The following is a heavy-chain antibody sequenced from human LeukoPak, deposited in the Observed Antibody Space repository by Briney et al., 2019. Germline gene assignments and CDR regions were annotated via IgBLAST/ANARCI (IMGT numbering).Heavy chain of an antibody. CDR1: DGSISSYY. D-gene: IGHD3-9*01. J-gene: IGHJ5*02. CDR3: ARSGYRVSTYHWLTSPNWFDP. CDR2: IYYSGST. V-gene: IGHV4-59*08. Sequence: PSETLSLTCTVSDGSISSYYWSWIRQPPGKGLEWIGYIYYSGSTNYNPSLKSRVTISVDTSKNQFSLKLSSVTAADTAVYYCARSGYRVSTYHWLTSPNWFDPWGQGTLVTVSS.